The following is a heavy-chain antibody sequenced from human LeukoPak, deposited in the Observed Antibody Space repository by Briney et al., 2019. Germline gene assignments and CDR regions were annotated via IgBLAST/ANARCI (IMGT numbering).Heavy chain of an antibody. CDR1: GFTFSSYS. CDR2: ISSSSSYI. V-gene: IGHV3-21*01. D-gene: IGHD5-12*01. J-gene: IGHJ3*02. Sequence: GGSLRLSCAASGFTFSSYSMNWVRQAPGKGLEWVSSISSSSSYIYYADSVKGRFTISRDNAKNSLYLQMNSLRAEDTAVYYCARGGYDWGWLPDAFDIWGQGTMVTVSS. CDR3: ARGGYDWGWLPDAFDI.